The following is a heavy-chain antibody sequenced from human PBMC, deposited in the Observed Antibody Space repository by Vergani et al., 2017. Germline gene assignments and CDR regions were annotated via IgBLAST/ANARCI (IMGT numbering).Heavy chain of an antibody. CDR1: GFTFSSYW. CDR3: ARSPLRYVDWFSETTYYFDY. V-gene: IGHV3-7*03. Sequence: EVQLVESGGGLVQPGGSLRLSCAASGFTFSSYWMSWVRQAPGKGLEWVANIKQDGSEKYYVDSVKGRFTISRDNAKNALYLQMNSLRAEDTAVYYCARSPLRYVDWFSETTYYFDYWGQGTLVTVSS. D-gene: IGHD3-9*01. J-gene: IGHJ4*02. CDR2: IKQDGSEK.